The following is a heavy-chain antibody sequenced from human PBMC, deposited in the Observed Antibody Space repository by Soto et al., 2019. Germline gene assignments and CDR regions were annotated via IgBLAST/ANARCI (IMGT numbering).Heavy chain of an antibody. CDR2: IRSNINGGTA. V-gene: IGHV3-15*01. J-gene: IGHJ3*01. CDR3: TKDRPWTFGGGIAT. CDR1: GLNFGDAW. Sequence: EVQLVESGGGLVNPGGFLRLSCAASGLNFGDAWMTWVRQAPGKGPEWVGLIRSNINGGTADYAAPVKGRFILSRDDSKSTVYLQMNSLKTEDTAVYYCTKDRPWTFGGGIATWGQGTVVTVSS. D-gene: IGHD3-16*01.